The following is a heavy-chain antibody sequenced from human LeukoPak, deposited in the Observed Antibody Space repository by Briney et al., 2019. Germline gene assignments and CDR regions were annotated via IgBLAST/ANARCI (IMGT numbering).Heavy chain of an antibody. CDR1: GGSISSSSYY. V-gene: IGHV4-39*01. CDR3: ATYYCGGDCYSGYFDS. D-gene: IGHD2-21*02. CDR2: IYYSGST. J-gene: IGHJ4*02. Sequence: SETLSLPCTVSGGSISSSSYYWGWIRQPPGKGLEWIGNIYYSGSTYYNPSLKSRVTISVDTSKKQFSLKLSSVTAADTAVYYCATYYCGGDCYSGYFDSWGQGTLVTASS.